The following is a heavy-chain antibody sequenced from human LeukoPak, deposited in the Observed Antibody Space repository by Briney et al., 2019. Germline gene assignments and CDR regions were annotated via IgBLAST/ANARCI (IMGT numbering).Heavy chain of an antibody. CDR1: GYTFSDYY. Sequence: GGSLRLSCAASGYTFSDYYMSWIRQAPGKGLEWVSYISSSGSTIYYADSVKGRFTISRDNAKNSLYLQMNSLRAEDTAVYYCARGRTYYYDSSPGYWGQGTLVTVSS. V-gene: IGHV3-11*01. D-gene: IGHD3-22*01. CDR3: ARGRTYYYDSSPGY. J-gene: IGHJ4*02. CDR2: ISSSGSTI.